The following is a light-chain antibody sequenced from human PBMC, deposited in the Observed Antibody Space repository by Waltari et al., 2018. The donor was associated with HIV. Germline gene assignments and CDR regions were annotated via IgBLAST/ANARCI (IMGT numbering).Light chain of an antibody. J-gene: IGLJ2*01. CDR2: YDA. CDR1: LIGTKS. Sequence: SYVLTQTPSVSVALGEAAPISCGGELIGTKSVHWYQQRPGQAPLLVIYYDADRPSGIPERFSGSNAGNAATLTISRVEAADEADSYGQVWDYTTHHVVFGGGTKLTAL. CDR3: QVWDYTTHHVV. V-gene: IGLV3-21*01.